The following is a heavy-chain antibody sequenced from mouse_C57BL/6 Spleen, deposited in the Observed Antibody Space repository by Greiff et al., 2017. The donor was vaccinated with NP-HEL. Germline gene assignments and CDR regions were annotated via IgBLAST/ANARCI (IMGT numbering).Heavy chain of an antibody. CDR1: GYSITSGYY. V-gene: IGHV3-6*01. J-gene: IGHJ3*01. D-gene: IGHD2-3*01. CDR2: ISYDGSN. Sequence: EVQLQESGPGLVKPSQSLSLTCSVTGYSITSGYYWNWIRQFPGNKLEWMGYISYDGSNNYNPSLKNRISITRDTSKNQFFLKLNSVTTEDTATYYGARRGWLHGGFAYWGQGTLVTVSA. CDR3: ARRGWLHGGFAY.